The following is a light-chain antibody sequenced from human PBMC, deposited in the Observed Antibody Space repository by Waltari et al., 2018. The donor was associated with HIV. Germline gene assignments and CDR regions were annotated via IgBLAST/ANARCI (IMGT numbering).Light chain of an antibody. CDR2: SNN. Sequence: RVTISCSGSSSNIGSNTVNWYQQLPGTAPKLLLYSNNHRPSGVPDRFSGSKSGTSASLAISGLQSEDEADYYCAAWDGSLNGRVFGGGTKLTVL. CDR1: SSNIGSNT. J-gene: IGLJ3*02. CDR3: AAWDGSLNGRV. V-gene: IGLV1-44*01.